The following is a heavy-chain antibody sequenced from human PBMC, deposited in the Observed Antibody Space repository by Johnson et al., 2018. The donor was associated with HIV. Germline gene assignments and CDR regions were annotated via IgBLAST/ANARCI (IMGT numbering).Heavy chain of an antibody. CDR2: ISFDGSNK. D-gene: IGHD3-9*01. J-gene: IGHJ3*02. V-gene: IGHV3-30*14. CDR3: ARDSDISLGVAGAFDI. CDR1: GFTFSNYP. Sequence: QVQLVESGGGVVRPGRSLRLSCAASGFTFSNYPMHWVRQAPGKGLEWVAVISFDGSNKYYTDSVTGRFTISRDNSKNTLDLQMNSLRAEDTAVYYCARDSDISLGVAGAFDIWGQGTMVTVSA.